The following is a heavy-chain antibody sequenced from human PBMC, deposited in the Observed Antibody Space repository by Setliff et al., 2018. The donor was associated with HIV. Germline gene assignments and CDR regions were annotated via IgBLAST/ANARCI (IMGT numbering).Heavy chain of an antibody. J-gene: IGHJ4*02. V-gene: IGHV3-43D*03. CDR2: IHWDGGSP. Sequence: LRLSCAASGFTFDDYTMHWVRQAPGRRPEWVSLIHWDGGSPYYADSVKGRFTISRDNANNSLYLQMNSLRAEDTAVYYCARGARGYSYGWGQGTLVTVSS. CDR1: GFTFDDYT. CDR3: ARGARGYSYG. D-gene: IGHD5-18*01.